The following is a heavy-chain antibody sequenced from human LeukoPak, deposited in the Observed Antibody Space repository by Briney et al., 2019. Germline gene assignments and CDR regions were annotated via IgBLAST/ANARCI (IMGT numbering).Heavy chain of an antibody. CDR1: GGSISSYY. V-gene: IGHV4-4*07. J-gene: IGHJ5*02. CDR2: IYTSGST. CDR3: GGRRDWNYVLMNNGFDP. D-gene: IGHD1-7*01. Sequence: SETLSLTCTVSGGSISSYYWSWIRQPAGKGLEWIGRIYTSGSTNYNPSLKSRVTMSVDTSKNHFSLKLSSVTAADTAGYARGGRRDWNYVLMNNGFDPWGQGTLVTVSS.